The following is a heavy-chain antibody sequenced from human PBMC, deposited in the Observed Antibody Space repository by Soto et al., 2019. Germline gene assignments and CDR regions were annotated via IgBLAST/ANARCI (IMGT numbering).Heavy chain of an antibody. CDR3: ARDAAPDYCSGGSCYSLINYYYYYGMDV. Sequence: PGGSLRLSCAASGFTFSSYSMNWVRQTPGKGLEWVSSISSSSSYIYYADSVKGRFTISRDNAKNSLYLQMNSLRAEDTAVYYCARDAAPDYCSGGSCYSLINYYYYYGMDVWGQGTTVTVSS. CDR2: ISSSSSYI. CDR1: GFTFSSYS. J-gene: IGHJ6*02. D-gene: IGHD2-15*01. V-gene: IGHV3-21*01.